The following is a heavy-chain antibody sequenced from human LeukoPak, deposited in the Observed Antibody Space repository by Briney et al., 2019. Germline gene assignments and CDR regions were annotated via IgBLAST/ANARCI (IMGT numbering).Heavy chain of an antibody. Sequence: SETLSLTCSVSGGSISTYYYSWIRQPPGKELEWIGYVYYSGNTNYNPSLKSRVTISLDTSKNHLSLKVTSVTVADTAMYYCASGPKSYYFDYWGQGALVTVSS. CDR2: VYYSGNT. J-gene: IGHJ4*02. V-gene: IGHV4-59*01. CDR1: GGSISTYY. CDR3: ASGPKSYYFDY.